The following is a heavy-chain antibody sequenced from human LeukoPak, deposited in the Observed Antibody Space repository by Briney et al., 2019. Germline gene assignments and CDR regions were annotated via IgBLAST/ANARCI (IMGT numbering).Heavy chain of an antibody. V-gene: IGHV4-34*01. CDR1: GGSFSGYY. D-gene: IGHD5-18*01. Sequence: SETLSLTCAVYGGSFSGYYWSWIRQPPGKGLEWIGEINHSGSTNYNPSLKSRVTISVGTSKNQFSLKLSSVTAADTAVYYCASGPRIQLWFFDYWGQGTLVTVSS. CDR3: ASGPRIQLWFFDY. J-gene: IGHJ4*02. CDR2: INHSGST.